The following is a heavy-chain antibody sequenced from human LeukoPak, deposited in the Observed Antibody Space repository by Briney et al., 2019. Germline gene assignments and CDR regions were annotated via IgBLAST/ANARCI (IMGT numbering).Heavy chain of an antibody. CDR3: ARVGADYYGSPYYYYYYMDV. Sequence: GASVTVSRKASGYTFTGYYMLWVRQAPGQALEWMGWINPNSGGTNYAQKFQGRVTMTRDTSISTAYMELSRLRSDDTAVYYCARVGADYYGSPYYYYYYMDVWGKGTTVTISS. CDR2: INPNSGGT. CDR1: GYTFTGYY. V-gene: IGHV1-2*02. D-gene: IGHD3-10*01. J-gene: IGHJ6*03.